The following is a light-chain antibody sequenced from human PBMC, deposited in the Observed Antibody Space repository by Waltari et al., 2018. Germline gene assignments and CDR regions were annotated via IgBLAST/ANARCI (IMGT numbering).Light chain of an antibody. V-gene: IGKV2-28*01. Sequence: DIVMTQSPLSLPVTPGEPASFSCSSSQSLLHGNGLNYLDWYLQKPGQSPQLLIYLGSNRASGVPDRISGSGSGTDFTLKISRVEADDVGVYYCMQALQTPFIFGPGTKLDVK. CDR2: LGS. J-gene: IGKJ3*01. CDR3: MQALQTPFI. CDR1: QSLLHGNGLNY.